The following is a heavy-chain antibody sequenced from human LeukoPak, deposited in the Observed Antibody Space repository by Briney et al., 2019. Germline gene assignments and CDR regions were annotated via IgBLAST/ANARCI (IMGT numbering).Heavy chain of an antibody. CDR2: ITAGGGT. V-gene: IGHV3-23*01. CDR1: GLTFSNYA. CDR3: AKDPNGDYVGAFDS. Sequence: GGSLRLSCAASGLTFSNYAMTWVRQAPGKGLEWVSSITAGGGTSYTDSVKRRFAVYRDNSKNTLYLQMNSLRAGDTALYYCAKDPNGDYVGAFDSWGQGTMVTVSS. D-gene: IGHD4-17*01. J-gene: IGHJ3*01.